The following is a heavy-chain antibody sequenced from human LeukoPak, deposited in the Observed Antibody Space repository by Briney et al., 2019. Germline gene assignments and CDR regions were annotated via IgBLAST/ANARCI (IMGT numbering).Heavy chain of an antibody. CDR2: INHSGST. Sequence: TTSGTLSLTCAVYGGSFSGYYWSWIRQPPGKGLEWIGEINHSGSTNYNPSLKSRVTVSLDTSKNQFSLKLSSVTAADTAVYYCARAPGAALDWGQGTLVTVSS. CDR1: GGSFSGYY. V-gene: IGHV4-34*01. D-gene: IGHD2-15*01. J-gene: IGHJ4*02. CDR3: ARAPGAALD.